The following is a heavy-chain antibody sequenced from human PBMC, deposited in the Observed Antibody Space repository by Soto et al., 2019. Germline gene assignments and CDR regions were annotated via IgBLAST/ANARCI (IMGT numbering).Heavy chain of an antibody. CDR1: GFTFSSYE. CDR2: ISSSGSTI. CDR3: ASRNTGGFDY. V-gene: IGHV3-48*03. Sequence: PGGSLRLSCAASGFTFSSYEVNWVRQAPGKGLEWVSYISSSGSTIYYADSVKGRFTISRDNAKNSLYLQMNSLRVEDTAVYYCASRNTGGFDYWSHGTLVTVSS. J-gene: IGHJ4*01. D-gene: IGHD2-2*02.